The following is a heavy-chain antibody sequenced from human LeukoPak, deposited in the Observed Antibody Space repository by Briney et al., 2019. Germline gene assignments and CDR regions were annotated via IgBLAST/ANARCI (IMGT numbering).Heavy chain of an antibody. CDR1: GFTFSSYA. J-gene: IGHJ3*02. D-gene: IGHD2-21*01. CDR2: ISGSGGST. CDR3: ARGQGCGGDCYAFDI. V-gene: IGHV3-23*01. Sequence: GGSLRLSCAASGFTFSSYAMSWVRQAPGKGLEWVSAISGSGGSTDYADSVKGRFTISRDNAKNSLYLQMNSLRAEDTAVYYCARGQGCGGDCYAFDIWGQGTMVTVSS.